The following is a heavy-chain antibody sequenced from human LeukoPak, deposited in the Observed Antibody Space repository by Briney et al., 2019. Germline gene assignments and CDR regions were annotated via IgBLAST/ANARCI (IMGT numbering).Heavy chain of an antibody. V-gene: IGHV3-48*02. J-gene: IGHJ6*02. CDR1: GFTFSSYS. CDR2: ISGSSKII. Sequence: GGSLRLSCAASGFTFSSYSMNWVRQAPGKGLEWISYISGSSKIIHWAESLKGRFTISRDNAKNSLYLQMNSLRDGDTAVYYCARDYSSSGTFFGYYYGMDVWGQGTTVTVS. CDR3: ARDYSSSGTFFGYYYGMDV. D-gene: IGHD2-2*01.